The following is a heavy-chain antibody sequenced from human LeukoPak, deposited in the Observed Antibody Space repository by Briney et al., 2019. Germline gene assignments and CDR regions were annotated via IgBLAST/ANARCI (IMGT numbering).Heavy chain of an antibody. Sequence: ASVKVSCKASGYTFTSYGISWVRQAPGQGLEWMGWISAYNGNTNYAQKLQDRVTMTTDTSTSTAYMEPRSLRSDDTAVYYCAREVRGVIIVDPWGQGTLVTVSS. J-gene: IGHJ5*02. V-gene: IGHV1-18*01. CDR2: ISAYNGNT. D-gene: IGHD3-10*01. CDR3: AREVRGVIIVDP. CDR1: GYTFTSYG.